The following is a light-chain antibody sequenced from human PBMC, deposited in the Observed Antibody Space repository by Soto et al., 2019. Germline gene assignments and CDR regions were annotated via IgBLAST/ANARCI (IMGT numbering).Light chain of an antibody. CDR3: QHYGTSAL. V-gene: IGKV3-20*01. CDR1: QRVSDSY. Sequence: EIVLTQSPGSLSLSPGERATLSWRASQRVSDSYLAWYQQKPGQAPRLLIYASSRATGIPDRFSGSGSGTDFTLTISRLEPEDFAVYYCQHYGTSALFGPGTKVDIK. J-gene: IGKJ3*01. CDR2: AS.